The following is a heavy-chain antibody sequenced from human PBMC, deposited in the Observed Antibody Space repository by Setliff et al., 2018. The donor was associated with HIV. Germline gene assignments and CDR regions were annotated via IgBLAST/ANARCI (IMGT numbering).Heavy chain of an antibody. J-gene: IGHJ3*02. CDR3: ARDRGVYCISSSCYSPVDAFDI. Sequence: ASVKVSCKASGYTFLNYGISWVRQAPGQGLEWMGWINPKSGGTNSAQKLQGRVTVTTDTSTSTAYMELRSLRSDDTAVYYCARDRGVYCISSSCYSPVDAFDIWGQGTMVTVSS. CDR1: GYTFLNYG. D-gene: IGHD2-2*01. V-gene: IGHV1-18*01. CDR2: INPKSGGT.